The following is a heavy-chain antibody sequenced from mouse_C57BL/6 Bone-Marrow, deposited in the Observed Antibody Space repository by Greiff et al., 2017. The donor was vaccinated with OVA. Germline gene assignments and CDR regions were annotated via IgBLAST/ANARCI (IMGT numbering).Heavy chain of an antibody. D-gene: IGHD2-14*01. CDR3: ARLVRRDYYAMDY. V-gene: IGHV1-63*01. CDR2: IYPGGGYT. Sequence: VQLQQSGAELVRPGTSVKMSCKASGYTFTNYWIGWAKQRPGHGLEWIGDIYPGGGYTNYNEKFKGKATLTADKSSSTAYMQFSSLTSEDSAIYYCARLVRRDYYAMDYWGQGTSVTVSS. J-gene: IGHJ4*01. CDR1: GYTFTNYW.